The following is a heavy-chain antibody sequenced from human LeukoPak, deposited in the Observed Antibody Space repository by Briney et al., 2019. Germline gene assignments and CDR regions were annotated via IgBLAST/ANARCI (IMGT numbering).Heavy chain of an antibody. Sequence: VASVKVSCKASGYTFTGYYMHWVRQAPGQGLEWMGWINPNSGGTNYAQKFQGRVTMTRDTSISTAYMELSRLRSDDTAVYYCARAPQAYYGSGSYYAIDYRGQGTLVTVSS. D-gene: IGHD3-10*01. CDR2: INPNSGGT. CDR1: GYTFTGYY. J-gene: IGHJ4*02. CDR3: ARAPQAYYGSGSYYAIDY. V-gene: IGHV1-2*02.